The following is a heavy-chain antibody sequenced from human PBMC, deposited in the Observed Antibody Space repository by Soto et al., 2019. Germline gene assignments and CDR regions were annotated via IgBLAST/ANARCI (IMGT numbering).Heavy chain of an antibody. CDR1: GGTFSSYS. CDR3: ARDGGRHSGGIDY. D-gene: IGHD1-26*01. CDR2: IIPISGTA. V-gene: IGHV1-69*01. Sequence: QVQLVQSGAEVKKPGSSVKVSCKASGGTFSSYSINWVRQAPGQGLEWMGEIIPISGTANYAQKFQGRVTITADESTSTAYMELSSLRSADTAVYYCARDGGRHSGGIDYWGQGTLVTVSS. J-gene: IGHJ4*02.